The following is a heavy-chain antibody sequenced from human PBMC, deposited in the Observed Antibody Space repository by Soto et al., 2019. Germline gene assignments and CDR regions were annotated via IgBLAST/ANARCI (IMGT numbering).Heavy chain of an antibody. D-gene: IGHD3-16*01. CDR3: ARDDSFLGAPFHY. V-gene: IGHV3-53*02. CDR2: IYADGAT. J-gene: IGHJ4*02. Sequence: EVELVETGGGLIQPGGSLRLSCAASGFTVSSSSMSWVRQAPGKGLEWVSLIYADGATYYGDSVKGRFTISRDTSKNTLSLQMTSLRADDTAVYYCARDDSFLGAPFHYWGQGILVTVSS. CDR1: GFTVSSSS.